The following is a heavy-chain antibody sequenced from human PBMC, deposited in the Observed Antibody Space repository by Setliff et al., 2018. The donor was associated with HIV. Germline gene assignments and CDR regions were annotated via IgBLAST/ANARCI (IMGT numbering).Heavy chain of an antibody. D-gene: IGHD1-7*01. CDR3: AADPQTGTTSYDAFDI. V-gene: IGHV1-58*01. J-gene: IGHJ3*02. CDR2: IVVGSGNT. Sequence: SVKVSCKASGFTFPNSAVQWVRQARGQRLEWIGWIVVGSGNTNYAQKFQERVTITRYMSTSRAYMELSGLRTEDTAVYYCAADPQTGTTSYDAFDIWGQGTVVTVS. CDR1: GFTFPNSA.